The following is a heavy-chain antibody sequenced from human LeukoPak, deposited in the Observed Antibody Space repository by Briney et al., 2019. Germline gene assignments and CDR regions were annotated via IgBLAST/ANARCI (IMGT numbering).Heavy chain of an antibody. J-gene: IGHJ4*02. CDR2: IYSGGST. CDR3: ASASIAASGYYFDY. Sequence: GGSLRLSCAPSGFTVSTNYMTWVRQAPGKGLEWVSVIYSGGSTFYADSVKGRFTISRDNSKNTLYLQMNSLRAHDTAVYYCASASIAASGYYFDYWGQGTLVTVSS. D-gene: IGHD6-6*01. CDR1: GFTVSTNY. V-gene: IGHV3-66*02.